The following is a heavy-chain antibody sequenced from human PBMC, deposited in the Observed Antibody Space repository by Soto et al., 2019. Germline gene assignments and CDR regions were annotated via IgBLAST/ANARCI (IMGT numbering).Heavy chain of an antibody. Sequence: EVQLLQSGGGLVQPGGSLRRSCAASGFTFSSYAMSWVRQTPGKGLEWVSTISGTGGSTYYPDSVKGRFTISRDNSKNTVYLQMNSLRAEDAAVYYCAKEMTSGYYLFDYWGQGTLVTVSS. CDR1: GFTFSSYA. CDR2: ISGTGGST. CDR3: AKEMTSGYYLFDY. V-gene: IGHV3-23*01. D-gene: IGHD3-22*01. J-gene: IGHJ4*02.